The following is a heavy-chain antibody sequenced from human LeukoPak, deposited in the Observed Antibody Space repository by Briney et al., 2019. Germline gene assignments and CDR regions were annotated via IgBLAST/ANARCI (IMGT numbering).Heavy chain of an antibody. CDR3: ARFLRNYWYSDY. J-gene: IGHJ4*02. Sequence: GGSLRLSCAASGFTFSSYNMNWVRQAPGKGLEWISQITSSNTIYYADSVKGRFTISRDNDMNSLYLQMNSLTDEDTAMYYCARFLRNYWYSDYWGQGTRVTVSS. CDR2: ITSSNTI. V-gene: IGHV3-48*02. CDR1: GFTFSSYN. D-gene: IGHD1-7*01.